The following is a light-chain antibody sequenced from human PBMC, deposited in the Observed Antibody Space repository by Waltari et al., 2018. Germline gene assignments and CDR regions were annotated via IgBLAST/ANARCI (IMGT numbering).Light chain of an antibody. CDR3: QSTDSNGTYLYV. J-gene: IGLJ1*01. Sequence: SYELTQPPSVSVSPGQTARTTYPGNALPKQNGNWYQKKAGQAPVLVIKKDSERPSGIPERFSGSSSGSTVTLTITGVQAEDEADYYCQSTDSNGTYLYVFGSGTKVTVL. CDR2: KDS. CDR1: ALPKQN. V-gene: IGLV3-25*03.